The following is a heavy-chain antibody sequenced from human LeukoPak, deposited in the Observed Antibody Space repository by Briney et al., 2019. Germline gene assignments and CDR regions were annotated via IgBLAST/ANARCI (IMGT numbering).Heavy chain of an antibody. Sequence: GGSLRLSCAASGFTFSSYSMNWVRQAPGKGLEWVSPISSSSSYIYYADSVKGRFTISRDNAKNSLYLQMNSLRAEDTAVYYCARDSYYYDSSGYPYYYGMDVWGQGTTVTVSS. V-gene: IGHV3-21*01. J-gene: IGHJ6*02. CDR2: ISSSSSYI. CDR3: ARDSYYYDSSGYPYYYGMDV. CDR1: GFTFSSYS. D-gene: IGHD3-22*01.